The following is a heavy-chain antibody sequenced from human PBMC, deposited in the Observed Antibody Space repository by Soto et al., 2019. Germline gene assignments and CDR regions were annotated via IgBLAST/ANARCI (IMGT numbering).Heavy chain of an antibody. CDR3: ANRPIGYAYYFDY. D-gene: IGHD5-12*01. CDR1: GFSLTTRGVG. Sequence: QITLKESGPTLVKPTQTLTLTCTFSGFSLTTRGVGVAWIRQLPGMALEWLALIFWDADKWYSPSLKNRIAITEDTTKTQVVLTMTNMDPVDTATYYCANRPIGYAYYFDYWGQGAMFTVSS. CDR2: IFWDADK. V-gene: IGHV2-5*02. J-gene: IGHJ4*02.